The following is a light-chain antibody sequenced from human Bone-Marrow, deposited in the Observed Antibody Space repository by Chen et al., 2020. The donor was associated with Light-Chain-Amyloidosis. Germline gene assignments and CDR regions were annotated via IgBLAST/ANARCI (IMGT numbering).Light chain of an antibody. J-gene: IGLJ2*01. Sequence: QSALTQPASVSGSPGQSITISCPGTGNDVGGYNLVSWYQQHPGKAPKLIIYEGTQRPSGISDRCSGSKSGNTASLTISGLQAEDESDFYCCSYSGRTTFVLFGGGTKLTVL. CDR3: CSYSGRTTFVL. CDR1: GNDVGGYNL. V-gene: IGLV2-23*03. CDR2: EGT.